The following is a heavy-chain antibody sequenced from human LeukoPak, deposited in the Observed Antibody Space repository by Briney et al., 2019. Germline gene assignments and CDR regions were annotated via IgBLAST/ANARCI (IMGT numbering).Heavy chain of an antibody. CDR1: GFTFSSYW. CDR2: IRYDGSNK. D-gene: IGHD3-10*01. Sequence: GGSLRLSCAASGFTFSSYWMSWVRQAPGKGLEWVAFIRYDGSNKYYADSVKGRFTISRDNSRNTLYLQMNSLRAEDTAVYYCAKDPRGYYGSASDYWGQGTLVTVSS. CDR3: AKDPRGYYGSASDY. J-gene: IGHJ4*02. V-gene: IGHV3-30*02.